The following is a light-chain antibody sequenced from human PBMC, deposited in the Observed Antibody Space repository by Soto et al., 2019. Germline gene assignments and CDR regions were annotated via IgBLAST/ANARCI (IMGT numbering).Light chain of an antibody. Sequence: ASQSVSSNLAWYQQKPGQAPRLLTYGASTRATGIPARFSGSGSGTEFTLTISSLQSEDFAVYYCQQYGSSPRTFGQGTKVDIK. J-gene: IGKJ1*01. CDR1: QSVSSN. CDR2: GAS. CDR3: QQYGSSPRT. V-gene: IGKV3D-15*02.